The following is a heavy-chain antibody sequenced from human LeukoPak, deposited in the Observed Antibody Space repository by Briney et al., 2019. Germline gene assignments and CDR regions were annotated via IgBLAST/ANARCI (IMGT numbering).Heavy chain of an antibody. Sequence: GGSLRLSCAASGLTFSRYAMSWARQAPGKGLEWVSSIGATDGLTNYADSVKGRFGISRDNSKNTLYLQMSSLRAEDTAVYYCAKISTVTANFDYWGQGTLVTVSS. CDR1: GLTFSRYA. CDR2: IGATDGLT. CDR3: AKISTVTANFDY. J-gene: IGHJ4*02. D-gene: IGHD4-17*01. V-gene: IGHV3-23*01.